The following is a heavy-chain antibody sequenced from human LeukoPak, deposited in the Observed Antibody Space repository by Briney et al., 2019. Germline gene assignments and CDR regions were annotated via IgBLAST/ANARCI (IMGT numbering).Heavy chain of an antibody. D-gene: IGHD1-7*01. Sequence: GGSLRLSCAASGFTFSSYAMHWVRQAPGKGLEWVEVIPYDGDNKNYADSVKGRFTISRDSSKNTLYLQMNSLRTEDTAVYYCARDPGNYAYFDYWGQGTLVTVSS. V-gene: IGHV3-30-3*01. CDR3: ARDPGNYAYFDY. CDR2: IPYDGDNK. J-gene: IGHJ4*02. CDR1: GFTFSSYA.